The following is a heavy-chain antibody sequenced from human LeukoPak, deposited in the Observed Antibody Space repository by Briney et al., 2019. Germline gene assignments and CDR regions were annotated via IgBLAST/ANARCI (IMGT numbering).Heavy chain of an antibody. CDR3: ARVLGAFGGVKS. D-gene: IGHD3-16*01. V-gene: IGHV1-69*13. CDR1: GGTFSSYA. J-gene: IGHJ5*02. Sequence: SVKVSCKASGGTFSSYAISWVRQAPGQGLEWMGGIIPIFGTANYAQKFQGRVTITADESTSTAYMELSSLRSGDTAVYYCARVLGAFGGVKSWGQGTLVTVSS. CDR2: IIPIFGTA.